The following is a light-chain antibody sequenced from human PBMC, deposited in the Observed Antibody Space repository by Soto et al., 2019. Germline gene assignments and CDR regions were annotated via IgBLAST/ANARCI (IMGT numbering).Light chain of an antibody. Sequence: EIVLTQSPGTLSLSPGERATLSCRASQSVSSSYLAWYQQKPGQAPRLLIYGASSSATGIPDRFSGSGSGTHLTHTISRLEPEDFAVYYCQQYGSSPWTFGQGTKVEIK. CDR1: QSVSSSY. V-gene: IGKV3-20*01. J-gene: IGKJ1*01. CDR2: GAS. CDR3: QQYGSSPWT.